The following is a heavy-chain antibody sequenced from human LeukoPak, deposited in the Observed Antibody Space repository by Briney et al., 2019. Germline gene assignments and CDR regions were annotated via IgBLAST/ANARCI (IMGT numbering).Heavy chain of an antibody. Sequence: SVKVSCKTSGFTFTGYYFHWMRQAPGQGLEWMGSIDANSGGTEYAQKFQGRVTMTRDTSLSTAYMEVTSLTSDDTAVYYCARDLFWTGYYYFDFWGQGTLVTVSS. V-gene: IGHV1-2*02. CDR3: ARDLFWTGYYYFDF. D-gene: IGHD3/OR15-3a*01. CDR1: GFTFTGYY. CDR2: IDANSGGT. J-gene: IGHJ4*02.